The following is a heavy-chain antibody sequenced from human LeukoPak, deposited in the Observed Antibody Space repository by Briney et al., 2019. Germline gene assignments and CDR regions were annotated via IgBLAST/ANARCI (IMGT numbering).Heavy chain of an antibody. CDR2: ISAYNGNT. J-gene: IGHJ6*03. D-gene: IGHD2-15*01. CDR1: GYTFTSYG. V-gene: IGHV1-18*01. CDR3: ARGRVAATRSHYYYYYYMDV. Sequence: GASVKVSCKASGYTFTSYGISWVRQAPGQGLEWMGWISAYNGNTNYAQKLQGRVTMTTDTSTSTAYMELRSLRSDDTAVYYCARGRVAATRSHYYYYYYMDVWGKGTTVTISS.